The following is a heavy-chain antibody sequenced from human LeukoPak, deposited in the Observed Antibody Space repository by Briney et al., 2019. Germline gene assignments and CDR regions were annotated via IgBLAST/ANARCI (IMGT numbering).Heavy chain of an antibody. CDR2: IYYSGST. V-gene: IGHV4-59*11. CDR1: GGSISSHY. Sequence: PSETLSLTCTVSGGSISSHYWSWIRQPPGKGLEWIGYIYYSGSTNYNPSLKSRVTISVDTSKNQFSLKLSSVTAADTAVYYCARDSPRMDVWGKGTTVTVSS. J-gene: IGHJ6*03. CDR3: ARDSPRMDV.